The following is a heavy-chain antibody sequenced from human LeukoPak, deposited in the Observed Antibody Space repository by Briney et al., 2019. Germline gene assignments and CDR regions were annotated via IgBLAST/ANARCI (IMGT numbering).Heavy chain of an antibody. CDR3: AKGGTAMPRYYFDY. D-gene: IGHD5-18*01. CDR1: GFTFNNFG. Sequence: GGSLRLSCAASGFTFNNFGMHWVRQAPGKGLEWVTFIQYNGNNKYYADSVKGRFTISRDNSKNTLYLQMNSLRAEDTAVYYCAKGGTAMPRYYFDYWGQGTLVTVSS. J-gene: IGHJ4*02. V-gene: IGHV3-30*02. CDR2: IQYNGNNK.